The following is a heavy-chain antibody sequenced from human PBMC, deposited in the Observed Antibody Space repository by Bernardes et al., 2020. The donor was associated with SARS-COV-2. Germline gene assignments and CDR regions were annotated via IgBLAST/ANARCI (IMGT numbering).Heavy chain of an antibody. CDR2: VSLRSDKT. Sequence: GGYLSPSREVSGFSLSHSARSWVRPAPGEGLEWVSGVSLRSDKTYYADSVRGRFIISRVISKNTLYLQMNSLRVDDTATYFCAKEVPANDYWGRGTLVTVSS. V-gene: IGHV3-23*01. J-gene: IGHJ4*02. CDR1: GFSLSHSA. CDR3: AKEVPANDY. D-gene: IGHD2-2*01.